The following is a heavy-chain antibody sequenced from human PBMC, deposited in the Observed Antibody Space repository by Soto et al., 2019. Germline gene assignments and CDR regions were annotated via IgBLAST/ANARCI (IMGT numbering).Heavy chain of an antibody. V-gene: IGHV4-59*01. Sequence: SETLSLTCTVSGCSISSYYWSWIRQPPGKGLEWIGYIYYSGSTNYNPSLKSRVTISVDTSKNQFSLKLSSVTAADTAVYYCASVKAVAGNYYYGMDVWGQGTTVTVSS. CDR2: IYYSGST. CDR3: ASVKAVAGNYYYGMDV. CDR1: GCSISSYY. D-gene: IGHD6-19*01. J-gene: IGHJ6*02.